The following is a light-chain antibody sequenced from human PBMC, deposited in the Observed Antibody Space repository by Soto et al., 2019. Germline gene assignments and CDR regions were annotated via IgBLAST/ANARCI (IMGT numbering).Light chain of an antibody. J-gene: IGKJ4*01. CDR3: QQYNNFPFT. CDR2: KAS. V-gene: IGKV1-5*03. CDR1: QTISSW. Sequence: DIQLTQSPSTLSGSVGDRVTLTCLASQTISSWLAWYQQKPGKAPKLLIYKASTLKSGVPSRFSGSGSGTEFTLTISSLQPDDFATYYCQQYNNFPFTFGGGTKVDI.